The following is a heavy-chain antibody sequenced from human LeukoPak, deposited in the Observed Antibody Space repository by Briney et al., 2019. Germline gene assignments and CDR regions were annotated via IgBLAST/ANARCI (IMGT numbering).Heavy chain of an antibody. CDR2: IYYSGST. J-gene: IGHJ3*02. CDR1: GGSISSYY. Sequence: PSETLSLTCTVSGGSISSYYWSWIRQPPGKGLEWIGYIYYSGSTNYNPSLKSRVTISVDTSKNQFSLKLSSVTAADTAVYYCAKQTRSGWYSSGAFDIWGQGTMVTVSS. CDR3: AKQTRSGWYSSGAFDI. D-gene: IGHD6-19*01. V-gene: IGHV4-59*01.